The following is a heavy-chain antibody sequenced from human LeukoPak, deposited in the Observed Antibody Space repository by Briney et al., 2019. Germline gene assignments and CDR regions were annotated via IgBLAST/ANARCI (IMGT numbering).Heavy chain of an antibody. V-gene: IGHV3-30*04. CDR1: GFTFRSYA. J-gene: IGHJ4*02. CDR3: ARGLAYNYDSSAYFLDY. D-gene: IGHD3-22*01. Sequence: PGGSLRLSCAASGFTFRSYAMHWVRQAPGKGRVWVAVISNDGSNKYYADSVKGRFTISRDNSKNTLYLQMNSLRAEDTAVYYCARGLAYNYDSSAYFLDYWGQGTLVLVSS. CDR2: ISNDGSNK.